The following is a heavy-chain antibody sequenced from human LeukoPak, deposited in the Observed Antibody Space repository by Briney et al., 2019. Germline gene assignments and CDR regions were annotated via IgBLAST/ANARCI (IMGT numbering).Heavy chain of an antibody. V-gene: IGHV3-30*02. J-gene: IGHJ4*02. Sequence: PGGSLRLSCAASGFTFNIYAIYWVRQAPGKGLEWVAFIRYDGSNKYYADSVKGRFTISRDNSKNTLYLQMNSLRAEDTAVYYCAKGGYDYVWGSYRTNYFDYWGQGTLVTVSS. CDR1: GFTFNIYA. CDR2: IRYDGSNK. CDR3: AKGGYDYVWGSYRTNYFDY. D-gene: IGHD3-16*02.